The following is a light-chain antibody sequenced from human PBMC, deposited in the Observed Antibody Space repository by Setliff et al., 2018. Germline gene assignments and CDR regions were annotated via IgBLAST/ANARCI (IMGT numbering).Light chain of an antibody. J-gene: IGLJ1*01. CDR1: STDVGRYIF. CDR3: SSFTSTTTCYV. Sequence: QSALTQPASVSGSPGQSITISCTGSSTDVGRYIFVSWYQQHPGKAPRLMIFDVSNRPSGVSNRFSGSKSGSTASLTISGLQPEDEADYSCSSFTSTTTCYVFGPGTKVTV. V-gene: IGLV2-14*03. CDR2: DVS.